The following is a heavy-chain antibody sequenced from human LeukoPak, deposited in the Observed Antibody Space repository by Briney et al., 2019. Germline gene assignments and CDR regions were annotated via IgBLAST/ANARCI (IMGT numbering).Heavy chain of an antibody. V-gene: IGHV3-11*01. Sequence: GGSLRLSCAASGFTFSDYYMSWIRQAPGMGPEWLSYISGGGDDIHYADSVKGRFTISRDNAKNSLYLQMNSLRAEDTAMYYCARDIRAVGVTLYFDYWGQGILVTVSS. CDR2: ISGGGDDI. J-gene: IGHJ4*02. CDR1: GFTFSDYY. CDR3: ARDIRAVGVTLYFDY. D-gene: IGHD1-26*01.